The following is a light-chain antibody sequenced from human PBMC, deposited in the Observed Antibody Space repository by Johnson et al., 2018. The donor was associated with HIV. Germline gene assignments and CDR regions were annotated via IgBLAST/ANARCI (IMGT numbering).Light chain of an antibody. V-gene: IGLV1-51*02. Sequence: QSVLTQPPSVSAAPGQKVTISCSGSSSNIGKNHVSWYQQFPGTAPKLLVYEDDKRPSDIPDRFSGSKSGTSATLGITGLQPGDEADYYCGTWDTSLRVGFFGTVTKVTVL. CDR3: GTWDTSLRVGF. CDR1: SSNIGKNH. CDR2: EDD. J-gene: IGLJ1*01.